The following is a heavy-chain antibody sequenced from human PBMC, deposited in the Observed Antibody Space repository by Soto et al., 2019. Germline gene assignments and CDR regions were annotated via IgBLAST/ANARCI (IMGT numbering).Heavy chain of an antibody. Sequence: PSETLSLTCPVPGGSISSSSYYWGWIRKPPGKGLEWIGSIYYSGSTYYNPSLKSRVTISVDTSKNQFSLKLSSVTAADTAVYYCARMDTAMVRSMVYCGQGTLVTVSS. CDR2: IYYSGST. D-gene: IGHD5-18*01. CDR1: GGSISSSSYY. V-gene: IGHV4-39*07. CDR3: ARMDTAMVRSMVY. J-gene: IGHJ4*02.